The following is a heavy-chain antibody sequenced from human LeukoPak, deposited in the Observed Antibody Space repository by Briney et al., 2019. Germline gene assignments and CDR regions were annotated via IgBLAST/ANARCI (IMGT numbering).Heavy chain of an antibody. V-gene: IGHV4-39*01. Sequence: SETLSLTCTVSGGSISSSSYYWGWIRQPPGKGLEWIGSIYYSGSTYYNPSLKSRVTISVDTSKNQFSLKLSSVTAADTAVYYCARHQMGATKGYVYWGQGTLVTVSS. D-gene: IGHD1-26*01. CDR2: IYYSGST. CDR3: ARHQMGATKGYVY. CDR1: GGSISSSSYY. J-gene: IGHJ4*02.